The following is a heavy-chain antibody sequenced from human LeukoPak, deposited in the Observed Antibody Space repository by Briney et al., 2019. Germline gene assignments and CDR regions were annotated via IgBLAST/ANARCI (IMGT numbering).Heavy chain of an antibody. Sequence: GGSLRLSCAASGFRFDDYAMHWVRQAPGKGLEWVSGISWNSGSIGYADSVKGRFTISRDNAKSSLYLQMNSLRAEDMALYYCAKASGSGSFSNWFDPWGQGTLVTVSS. CDR2: ISWNSGSI. CDR3: AKASGSGSFSNWFDP. CDR1: GFRFDDYA. J-gene: IGHJ5*02. D-gene: IGHD3-10*01. V-gene: IGHV3-9*03.